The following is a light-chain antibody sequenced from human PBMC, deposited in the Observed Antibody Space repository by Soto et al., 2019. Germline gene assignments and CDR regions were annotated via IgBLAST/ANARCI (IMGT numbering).Light chain of an antibody. V-gene: IGKV3-20*01. J-gene: IGKJ3*01. CDR1: QSVGSNY. CDR3: QQYTTSPFT. CDR2: GAS. Sequence: EIVLTQSPGTLSLSPGERATLYCRASQSVGSNYLAWYQQKPGQAPRVLIYGASSRATGIPDRFSGSGSGADFTLTISRLAHEDFAVYYCQQYTTSPFTFGPGTKVDIK.